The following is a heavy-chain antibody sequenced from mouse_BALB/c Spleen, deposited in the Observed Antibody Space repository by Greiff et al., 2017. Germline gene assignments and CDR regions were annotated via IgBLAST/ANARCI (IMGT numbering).Heavy chain of an antibody. D-gene: IGHD4-1*01. CDR1: GFTFSSYT. V-gene: IGHV5-12-2*01. CDR3: ARNWGFDY. CDR2: ISNGGGST. Sequence: EVKVVESGGGLVQPGGSLKLSCAASGFTFSSYTMSWVRQTPEKRLEWVAYISNGGGSTYYPDTVKGRFTISRDNAKNTLYLQMSSLKSEDTAMYYCARNWGFDYWGQGTTLTVSS. J-gene: IGHJ2*01.